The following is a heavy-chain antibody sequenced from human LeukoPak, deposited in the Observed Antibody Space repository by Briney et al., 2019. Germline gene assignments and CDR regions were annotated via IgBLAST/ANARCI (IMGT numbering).Heavy chain of an antibody. CDR1: GISLSTSGMR. Sequence: SGPTLVNPTQTLTLTCTFSGISLSTSGMRVSWIRQPPVKALEWLALLDWDDDKFYSTSLKTRLTISKDTSKIQVVLTMTNMDPVDTATYYCTRIGFFYDSSGYSGAFDIWGQGTMVIVSS. D-gene: IGHD3-22*01. V-gene: IGHV2-70*04. CDR3: TRIGFFYDSSGYSGAFDI. CDR2: LDWDDDK. J-gene: IGHJ3*02.